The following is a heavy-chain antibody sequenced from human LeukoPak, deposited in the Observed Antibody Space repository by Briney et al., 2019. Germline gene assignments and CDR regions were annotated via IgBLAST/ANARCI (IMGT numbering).Heavy chain of an antibody. D-gene: IGHD1-26*01. J-gene: IGHJ3*02. CDR2: INPNSGGT. Sequence: GASVKVSCKASGYTFTAYYIHWVRQAPGQGLEWMGWINPNSGGTNYAQKFQGRVTMTRDTSISTAYMELSRLRSDDTAVYYCARSVGATNKTFDIWGQGTMVTVSS. CDR1: GYTFTAYY. CDR3: ARSVGATNKTFDI. V-gene: IGHV1-2*02.